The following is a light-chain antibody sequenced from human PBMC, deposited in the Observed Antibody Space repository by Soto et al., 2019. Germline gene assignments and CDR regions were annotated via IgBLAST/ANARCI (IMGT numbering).Light chain of an antibody. Sequence: QSVLTQPASVSGSPGQSITISCTGTSSDLAIYNYVSWYQQQPGKAPKLMIYQVPNRPSGVSNRLSGSRSGNTASLTISGLQAEDEADYYCSSYTDSSNYVFGTGTKVTVL. CDR1: SSDLAIYNY. CDR3: SSYTDSSNYV. V-gene: IGLV2-14*01. CDR2: QVP. J-gene: IGLJ1*01.